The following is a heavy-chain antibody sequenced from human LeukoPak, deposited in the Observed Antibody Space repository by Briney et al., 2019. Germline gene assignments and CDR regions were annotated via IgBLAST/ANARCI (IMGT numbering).Heavy chain of an antibody. CDR1: GFTFSSYG. Sequence: GGSLRLSCAASGFTFSSYGMHWVRQAPGKGLEWVAVIWHDGTKKDYLASVKGRFTVSRDNSKKTVYLQMSSLRVEDTAVYYCARVDGSSWYTGSFQCWGQGTLVTVSS. CDR2: IWHDGTKK. CDR3: ARVDGSSWYTGSFQC. J-gene: IGHJ1*01. V-gene: IGHV3-33*01. D-gene: IGHD6-13*01.